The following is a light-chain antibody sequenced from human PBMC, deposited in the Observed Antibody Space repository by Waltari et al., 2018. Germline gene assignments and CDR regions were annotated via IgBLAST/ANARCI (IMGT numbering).Light chain of an antibody. CDR1: QSVGRS. CDR3: QHYVRLPVT. J-gene: IGKJ1*01. CDR2: GAS. Sequence: EILLTQSPGTLSLSPGERATLSCRASQSVGRSLTWYQQKPGQAPRLLIYGASSRATGIPDRFSGSGSDTDFTLTISRLEPEDFALYYCQHYVRLPVTFGQGTKVDIK. V-gene: IGKV3-20*01.